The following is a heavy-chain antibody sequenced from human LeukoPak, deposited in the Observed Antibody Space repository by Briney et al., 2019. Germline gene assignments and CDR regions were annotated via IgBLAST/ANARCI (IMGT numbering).Heavy chain of an antibody. V-gene: IGHV3-23*01. J-gene: IGHJ4*02. CDR2: ISGGGGST. Sequence: GGSLRLSCAASGFTFTSYSMNWVRQAPGKGLEWVSTISGGGGSTYYADSVKGRFTISRDNSKNTLYLQVNSLRAEDTAVYYCAKGGKWDVTPFDYWGQGTLVTVSP. CDR3: AKGGKWDVTPFDY. D-gene: IGHD1-26*01. CDR1: GFTFTSYS.